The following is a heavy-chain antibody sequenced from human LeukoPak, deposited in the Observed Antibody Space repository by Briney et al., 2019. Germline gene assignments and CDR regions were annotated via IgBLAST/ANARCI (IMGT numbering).Heavy chain of an antibody. CDR3: ATYYDFWSYPYYYYYYGMDV. J-gene: IGHJ6*02. CDR1: GYTFTSYD. V-gene: IGHV1-8*01. Sequence: ASVKVSCKASGYTFTSYDINWVRQATGQGLEWMGWMNPNSGNTGYAQKFQGRVTMTRNISISTAYMELSSLRSEDTAVCYCATYYDFWSYPYYYYYYGMDVWGQGTTVTVSS. CDR2: MNPNSGNT. D-gene: IGHD3-3*01.